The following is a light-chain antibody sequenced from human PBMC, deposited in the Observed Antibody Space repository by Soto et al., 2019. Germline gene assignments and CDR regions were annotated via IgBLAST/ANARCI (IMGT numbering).Light chain of an antibody. Sequence: QCALTQPPSASGSPGQSVTISCTGTSSDVGGYNYVSWYQQHPGKAPKLMIYEVSKRPSGVPDRFSGSRSGNTASLTVSGLQAEDEADYYCSSYAGYNNYVFGAGTKVTVL. CDR2: EVS. CDR1: SSDVGGYNY. CDR3: SSYAGYNNYV. J-gene: IGLJ1*01. V-gene: IGLV2-8*01.